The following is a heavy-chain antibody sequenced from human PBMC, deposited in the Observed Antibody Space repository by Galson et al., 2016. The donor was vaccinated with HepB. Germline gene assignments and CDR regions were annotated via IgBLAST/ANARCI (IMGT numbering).Heavy chain of an antibody. CDR2: IITIFATP. Sequence: SVKVSCKASGDTFSSLTINWVRQAPGQGLEWMGGIITIFATPTYAQKFQGRVTITADESTSTAYMDLDSLKSDDTAVYYCASPPTYHDHSGFLFWGLGTLVTVSS. D-gene: IGHD3-22*01. CDR3: ASPPTYHDHSGFLF. V-gene: IGHV1-69*13. CDR1: GDTFSSLT. J-gene: IGHJ4*02.